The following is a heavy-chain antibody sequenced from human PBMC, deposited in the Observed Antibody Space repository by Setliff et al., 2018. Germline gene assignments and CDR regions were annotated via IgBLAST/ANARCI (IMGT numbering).Heavy chain of an antibody. J-gene: IGHJ6*03. CDR2: IDPQDGET. CDR1: GYTFTDHY. D-gene: IGHD1-26*01. V-gene: IGHV1-69-2*01. Sequence: ASVKVSCKASGYTFTDHYIHWVQQAPGKNLEWMGRIDPQDGETLYADKFLGRVTITADMSTDTAFMTLSSLTSDDTAVYFCVTDGFVTGSIYLWKYMDVWGKGTTVTVSS. CDR3: VTDGFVTGSIYLWKYMDV.